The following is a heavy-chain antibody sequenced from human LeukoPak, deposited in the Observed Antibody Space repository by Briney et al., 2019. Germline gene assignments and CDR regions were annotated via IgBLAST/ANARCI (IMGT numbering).Heavy chain of an antibody. V-gene: IGHV3-30*18. J-gene: IGHJ4*02. CDR2: ISYDGSNK. D-gene: IGHD4-17*01. CDR1: GFTFSSYG. CDR3: AKQDYGDPPTFDY. Sequence: GGSLRLSCAASGFTFSSYGMHWVRQAPGKGLEWVAVISYDGSNKYYADSVKGRFTISRDNSKNTLYLQMNSLRAEDTAVYYCAKQDYGDPPTFDYWGQGTLVTVSS.